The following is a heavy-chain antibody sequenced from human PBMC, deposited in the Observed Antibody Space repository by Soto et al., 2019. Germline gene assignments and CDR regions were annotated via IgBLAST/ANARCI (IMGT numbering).Heavy chain of an antibody. D-gene: IGHD3-10*01. J-gene: IGHJ2*01. CDR3: VRIEGIWYFDL. CDR2: IKQDGSER. Sequence: GGSLRLSCAASGFTFSRHWMTWVRQAPGKGLEWVVNIKQDGSERYFVDSVKGRFTISRDNAKNSMYLQMNSLRAEDTAVYCVRIEGIWYFDLWGRGTLVTVSS. CDR1: GFTFSRHW. V-gene: IGHV3-7*01.